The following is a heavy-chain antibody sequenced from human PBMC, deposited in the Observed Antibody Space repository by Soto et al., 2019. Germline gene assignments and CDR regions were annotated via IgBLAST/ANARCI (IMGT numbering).Heavy chain of an antibody. J-gene: IGHJ4*02. CDR3: AKGGPDGFCSGGRCYFDY. Sequence: DVQLVESGGGLVQPGRSLRLSCAASGFTFDDYAMHWVRRVPGKGLEWVSSISWNSNIIGYADSVKGRFTISRDNAKNSLYLQMHSLRPEDTALYYCAKGGPDGFCSGGRCYFDYWGQGTLVTVSS. D-gene: IGHD2-15*01. V-gene: IGHV3-9*01. CDR2: ISWNSNII. CDR1: GFTFDDYA.